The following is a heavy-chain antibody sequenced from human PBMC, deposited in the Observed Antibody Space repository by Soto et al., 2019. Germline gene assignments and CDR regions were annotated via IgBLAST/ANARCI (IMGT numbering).Heavy chain of an antibody. CDR1: GFSLSTTAVG. J-gene: IGHJ4*02. V-gene: IGHV2-5*02. CDR3: THRRSPPSGGDFDY. CDR2: IYWDDDK. Sequence: QITLKESGPTLVKPTQTLTLTCTFSGFSLSTTAVGVGWVRQPPGKALEWLGIIYWDDDKRYSPSLSSRLTITKDTSKNQVFLTLTNLDPVDTATYYCTHRRSPPSGGDFDYWGQGTLVTVSS. D-gene: IGHD3-3*01.